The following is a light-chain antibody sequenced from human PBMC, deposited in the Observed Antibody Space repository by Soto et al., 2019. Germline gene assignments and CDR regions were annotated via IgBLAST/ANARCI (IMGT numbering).Light chain of an antibody. CDR2: DVR. J-gene: IGLJ1*01. Sequence: QSALTQPASVSGSPGQSITISCTGTSSDVGGYNFVSWYQQHPGKAPKLMIYDVRNRPSGVSNRFSGSKSVNTASLTISGLQAEDAAQYYGSSYTSISTYVFGTGTQLTVL. CDR3: SSYTSISTYV. V-gene: IGLV2-14*01. CDR1: SSDVGGYNF.